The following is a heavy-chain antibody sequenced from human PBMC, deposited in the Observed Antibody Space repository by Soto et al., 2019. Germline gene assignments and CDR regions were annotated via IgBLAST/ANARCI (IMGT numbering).Heavy chain of an antibody. V-gene: IGHV4-30-4*01. CDR3: ARTTVTTFDFDY. D-gene: IGHD4-17*01. Sequence: QVQLQESGPGLVKPSQTLSLTCTVSGGSISSGDYYWSWIRQPPGKGLEWIGYIYYSGSTYYNPSLKSRXTIIVXXSKNQFSLKLSSVTAADTAVYYCARTTVTTFDFDYWGQGTLVTVSS. CDR2: IYYSGST. CDR1: GGSISSGDYY. J-gene: IGHJ4*02.